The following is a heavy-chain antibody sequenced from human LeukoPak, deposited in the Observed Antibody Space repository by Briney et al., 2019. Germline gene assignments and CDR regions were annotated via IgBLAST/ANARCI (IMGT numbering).Heavy chain of an antibody. Sequence: SETLSLTCAVYGGSFSGYYWSWIRQPPGKGLEWIGEINHSGSTNYNPSLKSRDTISVDTSKNQFSLKLSSVTAADTAVYYCARRGPYYYDSSGYRADYYYGMDVWGQGTTVTVSS. V-gene: IGHV4-34*01. CDR2: INHSGST. CDR1: GGSFSGYY. CDR3: ARRGPYYYDSSGYRADYYYGMDV. J-gene: IGHJ6*02. D-gene: IGHD3-22*01.